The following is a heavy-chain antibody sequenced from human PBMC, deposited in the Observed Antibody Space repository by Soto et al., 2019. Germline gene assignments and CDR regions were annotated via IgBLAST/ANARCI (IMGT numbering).Heavy chain of an antibody. D-gene: IGHD5-18*01. J-gene: IGHJ4*02. CDR3: ARGSGFSYGHDF. CDR2: IYHSGSS. CDR1: GGSIRSSNW. Sequence: QVHLQESGPGLVKPSGALSLTCTVSGGSIRSSNWWTWVRQPPGKGLEWIGEIYHSGSSKYNPSLKSRVTILADKSTNHFSLTLNSVAAADTAVYYCARGSGFSYGHDFWGQGTRVTVTS. V-gene: IGHV4-4*02.